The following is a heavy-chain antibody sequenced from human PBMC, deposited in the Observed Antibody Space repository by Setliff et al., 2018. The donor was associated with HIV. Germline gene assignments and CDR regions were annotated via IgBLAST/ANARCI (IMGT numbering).Heavy chain of an antibody. Sequence: KLPETLSLTCTVSGGSISNYYWSWIRQHAGKGLEWIGRIQTSGRTNNNPSLKSRVTMSVDTSKNQFSLILTSVTAADTAVYYCARSSRVNCGGDCYLFDYWGQGTPVTSPQ. CDR2: IQTSGRT. J-gene: IGHJ4*02. CDR1: GGSISNYY. CDR3: ARSSRVNCGGDCYLFDY. D-gene: IGHD2-21*02. V-gene: IGHV4-4*07.